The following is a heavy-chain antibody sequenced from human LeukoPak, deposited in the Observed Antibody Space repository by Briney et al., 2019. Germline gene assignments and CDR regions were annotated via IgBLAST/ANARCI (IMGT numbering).Heavy chain of an antibody. Sequence: GGSLRLSCAVSGITLSSYAMSWVRQAPGKGLEWVSAISGSGGSTYYADSVKGRFTISRDNSKNTLYLQMNSVRAEDTAAYYCAKGIAAGFDYWGQGTLVTVSS. J-gene: IGHJ4*02. CDR2: ISGSGGST. D-gene: IGHD6-13*01. V-gene: IGHV3-23*01. CDR1: GITLSSYA. CDR3: AKGIAAGFDY.